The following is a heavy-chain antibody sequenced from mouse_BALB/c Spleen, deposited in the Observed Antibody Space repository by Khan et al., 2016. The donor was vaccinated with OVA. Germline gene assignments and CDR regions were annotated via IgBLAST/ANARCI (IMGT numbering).Heavy chain of an antibody. CDR3: ARSLVDYYAMDY. CDR2: ISSGGHYT. J-gene: IGHJ4*01. CDR1: GFTFSSYA. D-gene: IGHD2-2*01. V-gene: IGHV5-9-3*01. Sequence: EVELVESGGGVVKPGGSLKLSCSASGFTFSSYAMSWVRQTPEKRLEWVATISSGGHYTFYPDSVKGRFTISRDSAKNTLSLQMSSLRSEDTAMYDCARSLVDYYAMDYWGQGTSVTVSS.